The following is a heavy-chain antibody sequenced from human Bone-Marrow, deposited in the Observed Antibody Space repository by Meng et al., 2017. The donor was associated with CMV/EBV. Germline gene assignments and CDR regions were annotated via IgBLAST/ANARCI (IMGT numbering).Heavy chain of an antibody. Sequence: GGSLRLSCAASGFTFSSYGMHWVRQAPGKGLEWVAVIWYDGSNKYYADSVKGRFTISRDNSKNTLYLQMNSLRAEDTAVYYCARESEVFGVDYFDYWGQGTLVTVSS. D-gene: IGHD3-3*01. V-gene: IGHV3-33*01. CDR1: GFTFSSYG. J-gene: IGHJ4*02. CDR3: ARESEVFGVDYFDY. CDR2: IWYDGSNK.